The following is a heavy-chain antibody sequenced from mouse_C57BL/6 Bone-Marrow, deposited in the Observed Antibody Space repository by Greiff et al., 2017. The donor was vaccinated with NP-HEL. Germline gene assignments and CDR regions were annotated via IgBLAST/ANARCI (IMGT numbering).Heavy chain of an antibody. CDR3: TREGVVPFAY. J-gene: IGHJ3*01. CDR2: IDPETGGT. D-gene: IGHD1-1*01. Sequence: QVQLQQSGAELVRPGASVTLSCKASGYTFTDYEMHWVKLTPVHGLEWIGAIDPETGGTAYNQKFKGKAILTVDKSSSTAYMELRSLTSEDSAVYYCTREGVVPFAYWGQGTLVTVSA. V-gene: IGHV1-15*01. CDR1: GYTFTDYE.